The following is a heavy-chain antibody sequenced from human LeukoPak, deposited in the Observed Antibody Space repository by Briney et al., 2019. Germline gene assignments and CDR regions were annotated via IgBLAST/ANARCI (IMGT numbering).Heavy chain of an antibody. CDR1: GYTFTGYY. J-gene: IGHJ6*03. CDR3: ARCLRDGYNYDYYYYMDV. D-gene: IGHD5-24*01. V-gene: IGHV1-69*05. CDR2: IIPIFGTA. Sequence: ASVKVSCKASGYTFTGYYMHWVRQAPGQGLEWMGRIIPIFGTANYAQKFQGRVTITTDESTSTAYMELSSLRSEDTAVYYCARCLRDGYNYDYYYYMDVWGKGTTVTVSS.